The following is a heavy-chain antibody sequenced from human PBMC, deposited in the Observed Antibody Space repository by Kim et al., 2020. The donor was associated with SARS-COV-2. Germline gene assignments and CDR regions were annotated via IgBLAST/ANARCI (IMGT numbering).Heavy chain of an antibody. CDR3: ARKSEDIVPLVEVRPTYYFDY. Sequence: SETLSLTCAVYGGSFSGYYWSWIRQPPGKGLEWIGEINHSGSTNYNPSLKSRVTISVDTSKNQFSLKLSSVTAADTAVYYCARKSEDIVPLVEVRPTYYFDYWGQGTLVTVSS. CDR1: GGSFSGYY. CDR2: INHSGST. V-gene: IGHV4-34*01. J-gene: IGHJ4*02. D-gene: IGHD2-8*01.